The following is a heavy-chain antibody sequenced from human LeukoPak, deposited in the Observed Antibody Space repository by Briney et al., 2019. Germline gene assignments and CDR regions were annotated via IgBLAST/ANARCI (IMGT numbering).Heavy chain of an antibody. D-gene: IGHD2-2*01. CDR2: IKQDGSEK. CDR3: ARTKGEYCSSTSCFARIPFDY. Sequence: GGSLRLSCAASGFPFTSYWMSWVRQAPGKGLEWVANIKQDGSEKYYLDSVKGRFTISRDNAKNSLYLQMNSLRAEDTAVYYCARTKGEYCSSTSCFARIPFDYWGQGTLVTVSS. V-gene: IGHV3-7*03. CDR1: GFPFTSYW. J-gene: IGHJ4*02.